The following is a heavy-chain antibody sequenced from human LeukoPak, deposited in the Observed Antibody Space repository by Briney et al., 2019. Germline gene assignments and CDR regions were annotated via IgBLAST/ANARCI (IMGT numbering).Heavy chain of an antibody. D-gene: IGHD3-10*01. V-gene: IGHV3-66*01. CDR3: AKDRAFGQFLWGNDY. Sequence: GGTLRLSCAASGFTFSSYGMSWVRQAPGKGLEWVSVIYSGGSTYYADSVKGRFTISRDNSKNTLYLQMNSLRAEDTALYYCAKDRAFGQFLWGNDYWGQGTLVTVSS. CDR2: IYSGGST. CDR1: GFTFSSYG. J-gene: IGHJ4*02.